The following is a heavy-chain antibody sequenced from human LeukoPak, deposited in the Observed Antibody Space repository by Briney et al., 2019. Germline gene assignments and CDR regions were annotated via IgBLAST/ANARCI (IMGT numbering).Heavy chain of an antibody. V-gene: IGHV4-4*07. CDR3: ASQPIVVPAANWFDP. CDR2: IYTSGST. CDR1: GDSISSYY. J-gene: IGHJ5*02. D-gene: IGHD2-2*01. Sequence: SETLSLTCTVSGDSISSYYCSWIRQPAGKGLEWIGRIYTSGSTNYNPSLKSRVTMSVDTSKNQFSLKLSSVTAADTAVYYCASQPIVVPAANWFDPWGQGTLVTVSS.